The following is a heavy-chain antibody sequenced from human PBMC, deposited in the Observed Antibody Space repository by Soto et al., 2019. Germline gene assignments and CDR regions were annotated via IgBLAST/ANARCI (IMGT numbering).Heavy chain of an antibody. J-gene: IGHJ6*02. CDR3: ARKGYYYYGMDV. V-gene: IGHV1-2*02. CDR2: INPNSGGT. Sequence: GASVKVSCKASGYTFTGYYMHWVRQAPGQGLEWMGWINPNSGGTNYAQKFQGRVTMTRDTSISTAYMELSSLRSEDTAVYYCARKGYYYYGMDVWGQGTTVTVSS. CDR1: GYTFTGYY.